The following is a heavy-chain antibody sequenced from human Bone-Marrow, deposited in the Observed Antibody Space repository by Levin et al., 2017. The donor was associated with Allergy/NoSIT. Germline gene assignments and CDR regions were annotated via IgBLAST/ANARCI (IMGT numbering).Heavy chain of an antibody. J-gene: IGHJ5*01. CDR1: GASISSFY. CDR2: IYYSGSA. Sequence: SQTLSLTCTVSGASISSFYWSWIRQPPGKGLEWIGYIYYSGSANYSPSLKSRVSMSADMSRNQVYLTMSSVTAADTAVYYCARQAVPAAMNGFDSWGQGTLVTVSS. V-gene: IGHV4-59*08. D-gene: IGHD2-2*01. CDR3: ARQAVPAAMNGFDS.